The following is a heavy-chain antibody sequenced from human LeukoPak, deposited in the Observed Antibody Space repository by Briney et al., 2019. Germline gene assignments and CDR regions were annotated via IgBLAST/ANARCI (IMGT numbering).Heavy chain of an antibody. Sequence: GGSLRLSCAASGFTFRSYTMNWVRQAPGKGLEWVSYISSSSSTIYYADSVKGRFTISRDNDKNSLYLQMNSLRAEDTAVYYCATVDFDYWGQGTLVTVSS. V-gene: IGHV3-48*04. CDR1: GFTFRSYT. J-gene: IGHJ4*02. CDR3: ATVDFDY. CDR2: ISSSSSTI.